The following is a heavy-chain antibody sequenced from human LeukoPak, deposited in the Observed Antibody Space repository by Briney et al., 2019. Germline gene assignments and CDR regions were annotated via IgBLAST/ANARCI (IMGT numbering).Heavy chain of an antibody. CDR2: ISYDGSNK. CDR3: ARIFDSSGFDY. V-gene: IGHV3-30-3*01. Sequence: GGSLRLSCAASGFTFSSYAMHWVRQAPGKGLEWVAVISYDGSNKYYADSVKGRFTISRDNSKNTLYLQMDSVRAEDTAVYYCARIFDSSGFDYWGQGTLVTVSS. J-gene: IGHJ4*02. CDR1: GFTFSSYA. D-gene: IGHD3-22*01.